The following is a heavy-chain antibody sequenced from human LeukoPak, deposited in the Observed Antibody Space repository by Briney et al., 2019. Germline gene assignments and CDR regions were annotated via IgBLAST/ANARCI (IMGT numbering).Heavy chain of an antibody. CDR2: VNPDSGGI. CDR1: GYTFTDNY. D-gene: IGHD3-22*01. CDR3: ARAQNYHDRSGYSDDTFDV. J-gene: IGHJ3*01. Sequence: AXXKVSCRASGYTFTDNYIHWVRQAPGQGLKWMGRVNPDSGGINYAQKFQGRVTMTRDTSINTAFVELRRLRSDDTATYYCARAQNYHDRSGYSDDTFDVWGHGTMITVSS. V-gene: IGHV1-2*06.